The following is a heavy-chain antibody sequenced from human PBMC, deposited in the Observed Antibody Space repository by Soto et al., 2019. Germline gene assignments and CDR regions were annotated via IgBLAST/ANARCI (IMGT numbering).Heavy chain of an antibody. CDR2: IYYSGST. Sequence: PSETLSLTCTVSGGSISSYYWSWIRQHPGKGLEWIGYIYYSGSTYYNPSLKSRVTISVDTSKNQFSLKLSSVTAADTAVYYCARASIFAYYCYYMDVWGKGTTVTVSS. V-gene: IGHV4-59*06. CDR3: ARASIFAYYCYYMDV. J-gene: IGHJ6*03. CDR1: GGSISSYY. D-gene: IGHD2-21*01.